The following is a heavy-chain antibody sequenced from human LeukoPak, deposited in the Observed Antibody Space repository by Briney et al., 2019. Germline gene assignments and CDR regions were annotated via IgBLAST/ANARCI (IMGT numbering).Heavy chain of an antibody. V-gene: IGHV1-2*02. D-gene: IGHD2-15*01. CDR3: ARGDIIVASPYYFDY. CDR2: INPNSGGT. CDR1: GYNFYGYF. J-gene: IGHJ4*02. Sequence: ASVKVSCKASGYNFYGYFIHWVRQAPGLGLEWKGWINPNSGGTNYAQKFQGRVTMTRDTSISTAYMELSRLRSDDTAVYYCARGDIIVASPYYFDYWGQGTLVTVSS.